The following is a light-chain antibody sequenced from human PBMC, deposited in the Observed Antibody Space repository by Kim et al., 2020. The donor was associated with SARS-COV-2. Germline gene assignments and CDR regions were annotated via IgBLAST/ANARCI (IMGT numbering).Light chain of an antibody. J-gene: IGLJ3*02. CDR3: QTWGTGIRV. V-gene: IGLV4-69*01. CDR2: VNSDGSH. Sequence: QLVLTQSPSASASLGASVKLTCTLNSGHSSYAIAWRQQQPEKGPRYLMKVNSDGSHSKGDGIPDRFSGSSSGAERYLTISSLQSEDEADYYCQTWGTGIRVFGGGTQLTVL. CDR1: SGHSSYA.